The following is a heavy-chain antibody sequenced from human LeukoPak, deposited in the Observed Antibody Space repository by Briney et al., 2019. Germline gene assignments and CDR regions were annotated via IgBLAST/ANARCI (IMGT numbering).Heavy chain of an antibody. Sequence: PGGSLRLSCAASGFTFSSYAMNWVRQAPGKGLEWVSGINSAGGGTHYADSVKGRFTISRDNPKSTVYLQMNTLRAEDTAVYYCAKPLRGWYDFDYWGQGALVTVSS. J-gene: IGHJ4*02. CDR1: GFTFSSYA. CDR2: INSAGGGT. V-gene: IGHV3-23*01. D-gene: IGHD6-19*01. CDR3: AKPLRGWYDFDY.